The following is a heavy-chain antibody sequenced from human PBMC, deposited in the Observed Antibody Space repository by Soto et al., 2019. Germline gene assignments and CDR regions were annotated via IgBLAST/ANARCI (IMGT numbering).Heavy chain of an antibody. Sequence: PGGSLRLSCAASGFTFSYHALNWVRQAPGKGLEWVAVISYDGDSKYIAESVKGRFTISRDNSKNTVSLQMNSLRAEDTAMYFCARGTTTSAFSAMDVWGQGTTVTVSS. J-gene: IGHJ6*02. CDR2: ISYDGDSK. V-gene: IGHV3-30-3*01. CDR3: ARGTTTSAFSAMDV. CDR1: GFTFSYHA. D-gene: IGHD1-1*01.